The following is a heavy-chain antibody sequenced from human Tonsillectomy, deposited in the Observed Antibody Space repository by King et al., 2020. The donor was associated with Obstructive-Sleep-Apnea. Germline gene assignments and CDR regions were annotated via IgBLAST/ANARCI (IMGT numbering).Heavy chain of an antibody. Sequence: VQLVESGGGVVQPGRSLRLSCAASGFTFSSYAMNWVRQAPGKGLEWVAVISYDGSNKYYADSVKGRFTISRDNSKNTLYLQMNSLRAEDTAVYYCARDWDIVVVPSAIETTCGQGTLVTVSS. CDR1: GFTFSSYA. CDR2: ISYDGSNK. V-gene: IGHV3-30*04. D-gene: IGHD2-2*01. CDR3: ARDWDIVVVPSAIETT. J-gene: IGHJ5*02.